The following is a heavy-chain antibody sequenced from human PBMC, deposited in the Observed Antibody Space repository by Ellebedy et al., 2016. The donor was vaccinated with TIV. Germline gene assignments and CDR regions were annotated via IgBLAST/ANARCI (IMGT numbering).Heavy chain of an antibody. CDR1: GYSFSSYN. V-gene: IGHV1-3*01. CDR3: ARSTYADLDF. Sequence: ASVKVSCXASGYSFSSYNIHWARQAPGQSLEWLGFIHAGTGNTKYSLKFQGTVTFSRETSANVAYMELTSLMSEDTAIYYCARSTYADLDFWGQGTLVTVSS. D-gene: IGHD3-16*01. J-gene: IGHJ1*01. CDR2: IHAGTGNT.